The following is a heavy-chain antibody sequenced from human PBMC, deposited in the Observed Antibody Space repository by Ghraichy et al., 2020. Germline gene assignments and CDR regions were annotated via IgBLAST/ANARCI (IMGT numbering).Heavy chain of an antibody. CDR1: GFTFSSYA. D-gene: IGHD6-13*01. J-gene: IGHJ4*02. CDR2: ISGSGGST. V-gene: IGHV3-23*01. Sequence: SCAASGFTFSSYAMSWVRQAPGKGLEWVSAISGSGGSTYYADSVKGRFTISRDNSKNTLYLQMNSLRAEDTAVYYCAKEPPTYGGYSSSWPEWGDYWGQGTLVTVSS. CDR3: AKEPPTYGGYSSSWPEWGDY.